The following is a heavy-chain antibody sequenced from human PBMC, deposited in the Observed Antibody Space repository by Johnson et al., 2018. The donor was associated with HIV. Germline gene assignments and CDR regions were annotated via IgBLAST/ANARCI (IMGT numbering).Heavy chain of an antibody. CDR2: ISYDGSNK. V-gene: IGHV3-30-3*01. J-gene: IGHJ3*02. CDR3: ARDRSPYSRVSLGGI. Sequence: QVQLVESGGGVVQPGGSLRLSCAASGFTVNSNYMSWVRQAPGKGLEWVSVISYDGSNKYYADSVKGRITVSRDNSKNTLSLQMDSLRPEDTAVYYCARDRSPYSRVSLGGIWGQGTMVTVSS. D-gene: IGHD1-26*01. CDR1: GFTVNSNY.